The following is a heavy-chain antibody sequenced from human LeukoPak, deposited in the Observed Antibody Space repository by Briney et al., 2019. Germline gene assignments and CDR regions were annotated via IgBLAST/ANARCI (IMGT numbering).Heavy chain of an antibody. Sequence: SETLSLTCTVSGASISSWYWSWIRQPPGKGLEWIGYIYGSGNTNYNPSLKSRVTMSIDTSKNQLSLKLTSVTAADTATYYCARETSLAGFASGLGFNYWGQGILVTVSS. CDR3: ARETSLAGFASGLGFNY. CDR1: GASISSWY. D-gene: IGHD6-19*01. J-gene: IGHJ4*02. CDR2: IYGSGNT. V-gene: IGHV4-59*01.